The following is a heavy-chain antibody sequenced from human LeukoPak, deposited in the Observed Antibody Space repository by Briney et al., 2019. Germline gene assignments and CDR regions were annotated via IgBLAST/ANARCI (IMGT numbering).Heavy chain of an antibody. D-gene: IGHD3-22*01. CDR1: GGSFSGYY. CDR3: TSRYDSSANWFDP. Sequence: SETLSLTCAVYGGSFSGYYWSWIRQPPGKGLEWIGEINHSGSTNYNPSLKSRVTISVDTSKNQFSLKLSSVTAADTAVYYCTSRYDSSANWFDPWGQGTLVTVSS. CDR2: INHSGST. J-gene: IGHJ5*02. V-gene: IGHV4-34*01.